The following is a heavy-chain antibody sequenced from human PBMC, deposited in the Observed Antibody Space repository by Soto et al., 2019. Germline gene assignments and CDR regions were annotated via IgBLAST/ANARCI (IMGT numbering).Heavy chain of an antibody. CDR2: IYYSGST. J-gene: IGHJ1*01. Sequence: SETLSLTCTVSGGSVSSGSYYWSWIRQPPGKGLEWIGYIYYSGSTNYNPSLKSRVTISVDTSKNQFSLKLSSVTAADTAVYYCARVSPSIPEYFQHWGQGTLVTVSS. CDR1: GGSVSSGSYY. V-gene: IGHV4-61*01. CDR3: ARVSPSIPEYFQH.